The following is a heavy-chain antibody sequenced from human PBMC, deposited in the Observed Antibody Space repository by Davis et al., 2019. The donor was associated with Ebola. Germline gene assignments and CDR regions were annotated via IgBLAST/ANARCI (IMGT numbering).Heavy chain of an antibody. CDR2: ISSSSSYT. D-gene: IGHD5-24*01. V-gene: IGHV3-11*06. CDR1: GFTFSDYY. Sequence: GESLKISCAASGFTFSDYYMSWIRQAPGKGLEWVSYISSSSSYTNYADSVKGRFTIPRDNSKNTLFLQMDSVRAEDTAMYYCARDLFEDGYNLDYWGQGTLVTVSS. CDR3: ARDLFEDGYNLDY. J-gene: IGHJ4*02.